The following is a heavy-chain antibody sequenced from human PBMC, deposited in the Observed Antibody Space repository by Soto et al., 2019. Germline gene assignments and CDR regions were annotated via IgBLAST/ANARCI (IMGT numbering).Heavy chain of an antibody. J-gene: IGHJ6*01. CDR1: GDSFNNYA. CDR2: INPIFPTT. Sequence: GASVKVSCKESGDSFNNYAIKWARQAPGQGLEWVGTINPIFPTTNYAQKFQGRVTITADKSTNTAYMELSILRSDDTAVYSSAIGSSSIFYSLVCRGQ. V-gene: IGHV1-69*06. D-gene: IGHD2-15*01. CDR3: AIGSSSIFYSLVC.